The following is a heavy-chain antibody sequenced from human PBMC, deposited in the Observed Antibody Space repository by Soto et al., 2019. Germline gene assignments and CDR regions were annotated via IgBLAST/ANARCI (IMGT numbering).Heavy chain of an antibody. D-gene: IGHD2-2*01. CDR2: ISYDGSNK. J-gene: IGHJ6*02. CDR3: AKELKYCISTSCYEAYYGMDV. V-gene: IGHV3-30*18. Sequence: QVQLVESGGGVVQPGRSLGLSCAASGFTFSSYGMHWVRPAPGKGLEWVAVISYDGSNKYYADSVKGRFTISRDNSKNTLYLQMNSLRAEDTAVYYCAKELKYCISTSCYEAYYGMDVWGQGTTVTVSS. CDR1: GFTFSSYG.